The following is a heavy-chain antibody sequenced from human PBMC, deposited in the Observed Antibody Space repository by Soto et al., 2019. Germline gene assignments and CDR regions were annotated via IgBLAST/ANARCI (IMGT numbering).Heavy chain of an antibody. D-gene: IGHD2-21*02. J-gene: IGHJ4*02. CDR2: ISAYNGNT. CDR1: GYTFTNFG. Sequence: QVQLVQSGAEVKKPGASVKVSCKASGYTFTNFGISWVRQAPGQGLVWMGWISAYNGNTNYAQNFQGRVTITTDTPTSTVSMSLRGMMPEHRAVYCRARGGTPTACWGKGALMTVAS. CDR3: ARGGTPTAC. V-gene: IGHV1-18*01.